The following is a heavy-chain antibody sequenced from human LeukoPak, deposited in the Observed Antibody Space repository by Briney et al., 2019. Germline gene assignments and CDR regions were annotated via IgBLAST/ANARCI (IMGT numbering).Heavy chain of an antibody. J-gene: IGHJ4*02. CDR2: TSGSGGST. CDR1: GFTFSSYA. D-gene: IGHD2-15*01. CDR3: ASLVGFRPY. Sequence: RGTLRLSCAPSGFTFSSYAMRGGRQAPGEGLEWVSATSGSGGSTYYAEAVKRRFTISRDNSKNTLYLQMNSLRAEYTAVYYCASLVGFRPYWGEGALVTVSS. V-gene: IGHV3-23*01.